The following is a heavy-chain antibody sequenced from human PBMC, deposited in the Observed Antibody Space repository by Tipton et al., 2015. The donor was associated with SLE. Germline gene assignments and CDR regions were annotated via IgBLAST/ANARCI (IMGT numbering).Heavy chain of an antibody. Sequence: TLSLTCTGSGGSISSYYWSWIRQPAGKGLEWIGRIYTNESTNYNPSLKSRVIMSVDASKNQFSLRLTSVTAADTAVYYRARSRWDKAFDYWGQGALVTVSS. CDR1: GGSISSYY. CDR3: ARSRWDKAFDY. V-gene: IGHV4-4*07. CDR2: IYTNEST. J-gene: IGHJ4*02. D-gene: IGHD5-18*01.